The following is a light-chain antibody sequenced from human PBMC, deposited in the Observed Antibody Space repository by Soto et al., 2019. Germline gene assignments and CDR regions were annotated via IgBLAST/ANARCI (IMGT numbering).Light chain of an antibody. J-gene: IGKJ1*01. CDR2: GAS. CDR1: QSVSSSF. CDR3: QQYGSSGT. Sequence: EIVLTQSPGTLSLSPGERATLSCRASQSVSSSFLAWYQQKRGQPPRLLVYGASSRATGIPDRFSGSGSGTDFTLTISRLEPEDFAVYYCQQYGSSGTFGQGTKVDIK. V-gene: IGKV3-20*01.